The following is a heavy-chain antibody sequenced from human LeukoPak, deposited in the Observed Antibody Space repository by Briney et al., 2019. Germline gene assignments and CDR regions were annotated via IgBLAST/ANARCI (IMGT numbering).Heavy chain of an antibody. D-gene: IGHD3-10*01. CDR2: IHPGDSDT. CDR1: GYSFTSYW. Sequence: GESLKISCKGSGYSFTSYWIGWVRQMPGKGLEWMGIIHPGDSDTRYSPSFQGQVTISADKSISTAYLQWSSLKASDTAMYYCARCEYYGSGSYYNPNYYFDYWGQGTLVTVSS. J-gene: IGHJ4*02. CDR3: ARCEYYGSGSYYNPNYYFDY. V-gene: IGHV5-51*01.